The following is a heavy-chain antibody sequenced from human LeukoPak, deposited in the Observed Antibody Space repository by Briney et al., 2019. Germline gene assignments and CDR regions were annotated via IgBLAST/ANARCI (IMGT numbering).Heavy chain of an antibody. J-gene: IGHJ4*02. CDR3: ARLSSTWFDF. Sequence: SETLSLTCTVSGGSISSSSSCWAWIRQPPGKGLEWIGNIYYSGHTNYNPSLESRVAISVDTSKNQFSLKLTSVTAPDTSVYYCARLSSTWFDFWGQGTLVTVSS. V-gene: IGHV4-39*01. D-gene: IGHD6-13*01. CDR1: GGSISSSSSC. CDR2: IYYSGHT.